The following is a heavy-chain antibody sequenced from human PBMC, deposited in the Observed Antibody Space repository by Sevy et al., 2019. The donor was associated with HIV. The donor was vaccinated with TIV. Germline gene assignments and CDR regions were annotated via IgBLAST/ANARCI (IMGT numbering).Heavy chain of an antibody. Sequence: GESLNISCAASRLTFSSSSVNWVRQAPGKGLEWVSYISSSSTTIYYADSVKGRFTISRDNAKNSLYLQMNSLRDEDTAVYYCARGFMGADYYYGMDVWGQGTTVTVSS. V-gene: IGHV3-48*02. J-gene: IGHJ6*02. CDR3: ARGFMGADYYYGMDV. D-gene: IGHD3-3*01. CDR1: RLTFSSSS. CDR2: ISSSSTTI.